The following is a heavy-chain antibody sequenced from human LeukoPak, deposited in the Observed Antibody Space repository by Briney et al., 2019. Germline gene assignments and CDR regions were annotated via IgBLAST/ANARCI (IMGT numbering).Heavy chain of an antibody. D-gene: IGHD2-8*01. V-gene: IGHV3-33*01. Sequence: GGSLRLSCAASGFTFSSYGMHWVRQAPGKGLEWVAVIWYDGSNKYYADSVKGRLTISRDNSKNSLHLQINSLRAEDTAVYYCATGPTKDAFDLWGQGTKVTVSS. CDR1: GFTFSSYG. CDR2: IWYDGSNK. CDR3: ATGPTKDAFDL. J-gene: IGHJ3*01.